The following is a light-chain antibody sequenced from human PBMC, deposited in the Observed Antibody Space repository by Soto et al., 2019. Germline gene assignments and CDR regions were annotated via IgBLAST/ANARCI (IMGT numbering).Light chain of an antibody. CDR2: EVY. J-gene: IGLJ3*02. CDR1: FNDVGGYSY. V-gene: IGLV2-8*01. CDR3: SSYGGNNNVV. Sequence: QSVLTQPPSASVSPGQSVTISCTGTFNDVGGYSYVSWYQQHPGKAPKVIIFEVYKRPSGVPDRFSGSKSGKTASLTVSGLQADDEADDYCSSYGGNNNVVFGGGTPLTV.